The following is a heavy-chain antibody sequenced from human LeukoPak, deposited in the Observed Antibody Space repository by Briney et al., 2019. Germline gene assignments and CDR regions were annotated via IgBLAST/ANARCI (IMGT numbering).Heavy chain of an antibody. Sequence: GAVNASRKSSVYTLTGHSMYSVGQAPGQRLEWMGWINTIRCERKYQQNLQGRVTLTRDTSISTAYMGLTRLTSDDTGVYFCARSGIRAYHYYYMDVWGKGTTVTVSS. D-gene: IGHD3-16*01. CDR3: ARSGIRAYHYYYMDV. J-gene: IGHJ6*03. CDR1: VYTLTGHS. CDR2: INTIRCER. V-gene: IGHV1-2*02.